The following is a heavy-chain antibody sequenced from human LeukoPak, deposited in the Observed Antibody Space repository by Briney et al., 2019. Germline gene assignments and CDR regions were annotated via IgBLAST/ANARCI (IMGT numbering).Heavy chain of an antibody. CDR2: ISAYNGNT. Sequence: VASVKVSCKASGYTFTSYGISWVRQAPGQGLEWMGWISAYNGNTNYAQKLQGRVTMTTDTSTSTAYMELRSLRSDDTAVYYCASGEAYYDFWSGYKAFDYWGQGTLVTVSS. D-gene: IGHD3-3*01. V-gene: IGHV1-18*01. CDR1: GYTFTSYG. CDR3: ASGEAYYDFWSGYKAFDY. J-gene: IGHJ4*02.